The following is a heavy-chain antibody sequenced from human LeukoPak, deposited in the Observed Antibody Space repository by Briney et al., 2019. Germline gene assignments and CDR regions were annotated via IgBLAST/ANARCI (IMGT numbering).Heavy chain of an antibody. J-gene: IGHJ3*02. V-gene: IGHV4-59*01. CDR1: GVSISGYY. CDR2: IYRSESS. D-gene: IGHD3-9*01. CDR3: ARNDGYHDMLTGYRAFDI. Sequence: SETLSLTCSVSGVSISGYYGSWIRQPPAKQLEWIGYIYRSESSNYNPPLNSRVTISVDTCKNQHPLKLTSVTAADTAVYYCARNDGYHDMLTGYRAFDIWGPGTMVTVSS.